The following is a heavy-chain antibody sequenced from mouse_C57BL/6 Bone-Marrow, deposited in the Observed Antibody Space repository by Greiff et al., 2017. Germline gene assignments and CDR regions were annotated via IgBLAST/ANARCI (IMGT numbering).Heavy chain of an antibody. CDR1: GYAFSSSW. Sequence: QVQLQQSGPELVKPGASVKISCKASGYAFSSSWTNWVTQRPGKGLAWIGRIYPGDGDTNYNGKFKGKATLTADKSSSTAYMQLSSLTSEDSAVYFVARLSSYYYCNRDYFDYWGQGTTLTVSS. D-gene: IGHD1-1*01. CDR2: IYPGDGDT. CDR3: ARLSSYYYCNRDYFDY. J-gene: IGHJ2*01. V-gene: IGHV1-82*01.